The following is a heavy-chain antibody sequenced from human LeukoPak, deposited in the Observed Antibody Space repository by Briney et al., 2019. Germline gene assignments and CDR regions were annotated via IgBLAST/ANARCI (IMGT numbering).Heavy chain of an antibody. D-gene: IGHD6-6*01. J-gene: IGHJ5*02. Sequence: PSETLSLTCTVSGGSISSGGYYWSWIRQHPGKGLEWIGYIYYSGSTYYNPSLKSRVTISVDTSKNQFSLKLSSVTAADTAVYYCARGRVGYSSSLTNWFDPWGQGTLVTVSS. CDR2: IYYSGST. CDR3: ARGRVGYSSSLTNWFDP. V-gene: IGHV4-31*03. CDR1: GGSISSGGYY.